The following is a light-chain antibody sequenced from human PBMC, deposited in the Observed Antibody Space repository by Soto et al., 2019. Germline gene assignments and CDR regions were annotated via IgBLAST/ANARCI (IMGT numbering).Light chain of an antibody. J-gene: IGLJ1*01. V-gene: IGLV1-44*01. Sequence: QSVLTQPPSASGTPGQRVTISCSGSSANIGSNTVNWYQQLPGTAPKLLIYSNNQRPSGVPDRFSGSKSGTSASLAISGLQSEDEADYYCAAWDDSLNDYVFXTGTKLTVL. CDR2: SNN. CDR1: SANIGSNT. CDR3: AAWDDSLNDYV.